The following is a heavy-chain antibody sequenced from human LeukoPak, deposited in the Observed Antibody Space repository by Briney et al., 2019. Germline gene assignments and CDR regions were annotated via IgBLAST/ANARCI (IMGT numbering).Heavy chain of an antibody. J-gene: IGHJ4*02. CDR2: MFYSGST. CDR1: GGSVSSGSYY. CDR3: ARAPGMGASIDY. V-gene: IGHV4-61*01. D-gene: IGHD5-18*01. Sequence: ASETLSLTCTVSGGSVSSGSYYWSWIRQPPGKGLEWIGYMFYSGSTNYNPSLKSRVTISVDTSKNQSSLRLSSVTAADTAVYYCARAPGMGASIDYWGQGTLVTVSS.